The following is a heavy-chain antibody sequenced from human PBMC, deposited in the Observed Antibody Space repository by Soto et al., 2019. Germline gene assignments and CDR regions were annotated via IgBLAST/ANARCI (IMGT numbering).Heavy chain of an antibody. J-gene: IGHJ6*02. V-gene: IGHV5-10-1*01. D-gene: IGHD3-10*01. CDR3: ARPPLPGFGKYAMDA. CDR1: GYNFNNYW. Sequence: GESLKISCKGSGYNFNNYWINWVRQMPGKGLEWMGRIDPYDSYTNYSPSFQGHVTISVDTSSSTAYLQWSSLKASDTAMYYCARPPLPGFGKYAMDAWGQGTTVTVSS. CDR2: IDPYDSYT.